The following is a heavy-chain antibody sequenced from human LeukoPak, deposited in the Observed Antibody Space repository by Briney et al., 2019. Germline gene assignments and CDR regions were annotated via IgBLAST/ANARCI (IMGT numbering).Heavy chain of an antibody. CDR2: INPNSGGT. D-gene: IGHD5-18*01. V-gene: IGHV1-2*02. CDR3: ARSRLQLWLRALVY. J-gene: IGHJ4*02. Sequence: ASVKVSCKASGYTFTGYYMRWVRQAPGQGLEWMGWINPNSGGTNYAQKFQGRVTMTRDTSISTAYMELSRLRSDDTAVYYCARSRLQLWLRALVYWGQGTLVTASS. CDR1: GYTFTGYY.